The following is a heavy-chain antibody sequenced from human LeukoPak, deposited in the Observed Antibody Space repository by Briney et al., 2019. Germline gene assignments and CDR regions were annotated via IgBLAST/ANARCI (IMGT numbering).Heavy chain of an antibody. CDR1: GFDFSDYC. V-gene: IGHV3-11*06. CDR2: ISANGAYT. CDR3: VRDGVAAGLYFDS. D-gene: IGHD2-15*01. Sequence: PGGSLRLSCAASGFDFSDYCMSWVRQSPGEGLEWLAYISANGAYTKYADSVKGRSTISRDNAKKSLYLQISGLRAEDTAVYYCVRDGVAAGLYFDSWGQGTLVTVSS. J-gene: IGHJ4*02.